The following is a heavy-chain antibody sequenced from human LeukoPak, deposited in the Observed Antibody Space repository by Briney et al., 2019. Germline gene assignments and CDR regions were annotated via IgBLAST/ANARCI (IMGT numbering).Heavy chain of an antibody. J-gene: IGHJ4*02. Sequence: SETLSLTCSVSGGSISSGDYYWSWIRQPPGKGLEWIGYIYYSGSTYYNPSLKSRVTMSVDSSKNQFSLKLSSVTAADTAVYYCARGELMVFANQFDYWGQGTLVTVSP. CDR3: ARGELMVFANQFDY. CDR2: IYYSGST. CDR1: GGSISSGDYY. D-gene: IGHD2-8*01. V-gene: IGHV4-30-4*08.